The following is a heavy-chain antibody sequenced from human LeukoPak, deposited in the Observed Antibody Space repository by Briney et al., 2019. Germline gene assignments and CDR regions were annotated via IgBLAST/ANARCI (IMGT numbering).Heavy chain of an antibody. Sequence: GGSLRLSCAASGFTVSRSYMNWVRQAPGKGLEWVSVIYSDGTTYYAESVKGRFTISRDNSKNTLYLQMNSLRVEDTAVYYCARGAPVFRWFDPWGQGTLVTVSS. CDR2: IYSDGTT. D-gene: IGHD2-21*01. CDR1: GFTVSRSY. CDR3: ARGAPVFRWFDP. V-gene: IGHV3-53*01. J-gene: IGHJ5*02.